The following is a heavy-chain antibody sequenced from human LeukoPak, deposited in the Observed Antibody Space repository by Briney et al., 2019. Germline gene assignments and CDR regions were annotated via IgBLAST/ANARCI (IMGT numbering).Heavy chain of an antibody. D-gene: IGHD4-17*01. J-gene: IGHJ5*02. CDR2: IYTSGST. Sequence: PSETLSLTCTVSGGSISSYYWSWIRQPAGKGLEWIGRIYTSGSTNYNPSLKSRVTMSVATSKNQFSLKLSSVTAADTAVYYCARDSDDYGDHQAVFDPWGQGTLVTVSS. CDR3: ARDSDDYGDHQAVFDP. CDR1: GGSISSYY. V-gene: IGHV4-4*07.